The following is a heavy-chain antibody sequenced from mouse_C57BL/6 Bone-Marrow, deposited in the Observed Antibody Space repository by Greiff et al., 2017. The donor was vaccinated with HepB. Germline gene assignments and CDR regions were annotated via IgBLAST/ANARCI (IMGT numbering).Heavy chain of an antibody. V-gene: IGHV1-72*01. J-gene: IGHJ4*01. CDR1: GYTFTSYW. Sequence: QVHVKQPGAELVKPGASVKLSCKASGYTFTSYWMHWVKQRPGRGLEWIGRIDPNSGGTKYNEKFKSKATLTVDKPSSTAYMQLSSLTSEDSAVYYCARNYDYENGYYAMDYWGQGTSVTVSS. D-gene: IGHD2-4*01. CDR2: IDPNSGGT. CDR3: ARNYDYENGYYAMDY.